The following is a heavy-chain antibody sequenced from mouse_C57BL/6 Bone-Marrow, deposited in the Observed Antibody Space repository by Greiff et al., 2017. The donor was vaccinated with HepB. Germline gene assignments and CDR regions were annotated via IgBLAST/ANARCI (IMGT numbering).Heavy chain of an antibody. V-gene: IGHV5-4*01. Sequence: DVQLVESGGGLVKPGGSLKLSCAASGFTFSSYAMSWVRQTPEKRLEWVATISDGGSYTYYPDNVKGRFTISRDNAKNNLYLQMSHLKSEDTAMYYGARDRSDYDGYYAMDYWGQGTSVTVSS. CDR2: ISDGGSYT. CDR1: GFTFSSYA. J-gene: IGHJ4*01. CDR3: ARDRSDYDGYYAMDY. D-gene: IGHD2-4*01.